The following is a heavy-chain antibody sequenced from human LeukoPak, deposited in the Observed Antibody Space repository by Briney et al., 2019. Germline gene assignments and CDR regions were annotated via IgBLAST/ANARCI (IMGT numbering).Heavy chain of an antibody. CDR2: FDPEDGET. Sequence: VASVKVSCKVSGYTLTELSMHWVRQAPGKGLEWMGGFDPEDGETIYAQKFQGRVTMTEDTSTDTAYMELSSLRSDDTAVYYCARDRDEQYYYDSSGYHELDYWGQGTLVTVSS. V-gene: IGHV1-24*01. CDR3: ARDRDEQYYYDSSGYHELDY. CDR1: GYTLTELS. D-gene: IGHD3-22*01. J-gene: IGHJ4*02.